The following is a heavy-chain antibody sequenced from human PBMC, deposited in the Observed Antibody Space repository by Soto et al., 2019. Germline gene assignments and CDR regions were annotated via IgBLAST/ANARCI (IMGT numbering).Heavy chain of an antibody. D-gene: IGHD3-3*01. CDR3: ANYYYDFWSGYYTGGFQGDY. J-gene: IGHJ4*02. CDR1: GFTFSSYA. CDR2: ISGSGGST. Sequence: GGSLRLSCAASGFTFSSYAMSWVHQAPGKGLEWVSAISGSGGSTYYADSVKGRFTISRDNSKNTLYLQMNSLRAEDTAVYYCANYYYDFWSGYYTGGFQGDYWGQGTLVTVSS. V-gene: IGHV3-23*01.